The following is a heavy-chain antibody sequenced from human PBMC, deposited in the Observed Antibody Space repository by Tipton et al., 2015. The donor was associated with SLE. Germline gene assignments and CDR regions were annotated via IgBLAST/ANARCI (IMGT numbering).Heavy chain of an antibody. V-gene: IGHV4-34*01. Sequence: TLSLTCAVYGGSFSGYYWSWIRQPPRKGLEWIGEINHSGSTNYNPSLKSRVTISVDTSKNQFSLKLSSVTAADTAVYYCARGYCSGGSCSYWYFDLWGRGTLVTVSS. J-gene: IGHJ2*01. CDR3: ARGYCSGGSCSYWYFDL. CDR1: GGSFSGYY. D-gene: IGHD2-15*01. CDR2: INHSGST.